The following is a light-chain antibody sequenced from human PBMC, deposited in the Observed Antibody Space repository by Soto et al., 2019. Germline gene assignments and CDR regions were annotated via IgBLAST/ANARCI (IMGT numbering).Light chain of an antibody. Sequence: NFMLTQPHSVSESPGKTVTISCTRSSGSIASSYVHWYQQRPGSAPTTVIYEDNLRPSGVPDRFSGSIDSSSNSASLTISGLKTDDEAVYYCQSYDTINVVFGGGTKLTVL. J-gene: IGLJ2*01. V-gene: IGLV6-57*04. CDR3: QSYDTINVV. CDR1: SGSIASSY. CDR2: EDN.